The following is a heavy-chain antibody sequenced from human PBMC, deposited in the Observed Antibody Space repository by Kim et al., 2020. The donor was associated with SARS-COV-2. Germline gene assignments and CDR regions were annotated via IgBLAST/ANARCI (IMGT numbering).Heavy chain of an antibody. CDR2: MNPNSGNV. CDR3: ARGFGFGEDDIWFDL. V-gene: IGHV1-8*01. Sequence: ASVKVSCKASGYTFTNYDINWVRQATGQGLEWMGWMNPNSGNVDYAPKFQGRVALTRSTSISTAYMELSSLKSEDTAVYYCARGFGFGEDDIWFDLWGQGTLVTVSS. D-gene: IGHD3-10*01. CDR1: GYTFTNYD. J-gene: IGHJ5*02.